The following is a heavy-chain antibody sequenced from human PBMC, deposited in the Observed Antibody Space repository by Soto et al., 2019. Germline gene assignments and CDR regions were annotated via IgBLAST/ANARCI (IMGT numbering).Heavy chain of an antibody. D-gene: IGHD6-19*01. CDR2: ISWNSGSI. Sequence: GGSLRLTCAASGFTFDDYAMHWVRQAPGKGLEWVSGISWNSGSIGYADSVKGRFTTSRDNAKNSLYLQMNSLRAEDTAWYYCAKDTRIAVACILLLPPYYGMDVWGQGTTVTVSS. J-gene: IGHJ6*02. V-gene: IGHV3-9*01. CDR3: AKDTRIAVACILLLPPYYGMDV. CDR1: GFTFDDYA.